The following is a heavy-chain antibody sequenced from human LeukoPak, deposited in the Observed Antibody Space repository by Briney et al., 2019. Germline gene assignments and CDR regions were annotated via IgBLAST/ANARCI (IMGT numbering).Heavy chain of an antibody. V-gene: IGHV3-53*01. J-gene: IGHJ6*03. CDR2: IYSGGST. CDR3: ARDFSSSWYGYYYYYMDV. D-gene: IGHD6-13*01. Sequence: GGSLRLSCAASGFTVSSNYMSWVRQAPGKGLEWVSVIYSGGSTYYADSVTGRFTISRDNSKNTLYLQMNSLRAEDTAVYYCARDFSSSWYGYYYYYMDVWGKGTTVTVSS. CDR1: GFTVSSNY.